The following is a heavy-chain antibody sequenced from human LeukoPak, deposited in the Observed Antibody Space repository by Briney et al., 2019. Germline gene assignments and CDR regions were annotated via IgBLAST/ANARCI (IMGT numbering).Heavy chain of an antibody. Sequence: SETLSLTCTVSGGSISSYYWSWIRQPPGKGLEWIGYIYYSGSTNYNPSLKSRVTISVDTSKNQFSLKLSSVIAADTAVYYCAREGGRTDAFDIWGQGTMVTVSS. J-gene: IGHJ3*02. CDR2: IYYSGST. CDR3: AREGGRTDAFDI. CDR1: GGSISSYY. V-gene: IGHV4-59*01. D-gene: IGHD1-14*01.